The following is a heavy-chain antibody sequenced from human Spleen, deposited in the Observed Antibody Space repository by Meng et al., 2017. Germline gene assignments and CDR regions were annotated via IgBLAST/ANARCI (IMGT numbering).Heavy chain of an antibody. Sequence: QVQLQQWGAGLLKPSETLSLTCAVYGESFSGYYWSWIRQPPGKGLEWIGGINNSGTTDYNPSLKSRVTMSVATSKKQFSLKLSSVTAEDTALYYCRLAYCDSDCGDYWGQGTLVTVSS. J-gene: IGHJ4*02. CDR3: RLAYCDSDCGDY. CDR1: GESFSGYY. V-gene: IGHV4-34*01. CDR2: INNSGTT. D-gene: IGHD2-21*02.